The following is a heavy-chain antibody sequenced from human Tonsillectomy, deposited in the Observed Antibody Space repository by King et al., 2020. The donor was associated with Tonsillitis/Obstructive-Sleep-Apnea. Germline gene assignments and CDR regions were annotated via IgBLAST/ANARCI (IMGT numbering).Heavy chain of an antibody. CDR1: GYTFTGYY. CDR2: INPNSGGT. CDR3: ARDLLTEDIVVVPPAMDYYYYGMDV. Sequence: VQLVESGAEVKKPGASVKVSCKASGYTFTGYYLHWVRQAPGQGLEWMGWINPNSGGTNYAQKFQGRVTMTRDTSISTAYMELSRLRSEDTAVYYCARDLLTEDIVVVPPAMDYYYYGMDVWGQGTTVTVSS. J-gene: IGHJ6*02. V-gene: IGHV1-2*02. D-gene: IGHD2-2*01.